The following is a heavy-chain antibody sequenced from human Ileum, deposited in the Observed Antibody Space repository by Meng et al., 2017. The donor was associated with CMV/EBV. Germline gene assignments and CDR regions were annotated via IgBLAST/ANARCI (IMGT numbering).Heavy chain of an antibody. D-gene: IGHD2-2*01. Sequence: GGSLRLSCAASGFTFSRYGMHWVRQTPGKGLEWVAFIWYDGSKEYYADSVKGRFTISRDNSKNTLYLQMNSLRAEDTAVYYCAKAIVVVPVAMGRWYDPWGQGTLVTVSS. V-gene: IGHV3-30*02. CDR1: GFTFSRYG. CDR2: IWYDGSKE. CDR3: AKAIVVVPVAMGRWYDP. J-gene: IGHJ5*02.